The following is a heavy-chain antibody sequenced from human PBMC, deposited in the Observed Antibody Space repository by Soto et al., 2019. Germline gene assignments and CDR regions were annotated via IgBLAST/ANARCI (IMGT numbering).Heavy chain of an antibody. Sequence: QVQLQESGPGLVKPSEPLSLTCTVSGGSISSYYWSWIRQPPGKGLEWIGRIYTSGTTNYIPSLKRRVTMSVDTSKNQFSLRLSSVTAADPAVYCCARVGSSGWDFDYWGRGPLVTVSS. CDR2: IYTSGTT. CDR3: ARVGSSGWDFDY. CDR1: GGSISSYY. J-gene: IGHJ4*02. V-gene: IGHV4-4*07. D-gene: IGHD6-19*01.